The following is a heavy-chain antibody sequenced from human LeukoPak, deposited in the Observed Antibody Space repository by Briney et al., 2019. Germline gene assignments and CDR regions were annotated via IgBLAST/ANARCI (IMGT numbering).Heavy chain of an antibody. J-gene: IGHJ3*01. CDR2: ITRSSGTI. CDR3: VRDKLGGTFDV. CDR1: GFTFSGYD. Sequence: GGSLRLSCAASGFTFSGYDMNWVRQAPGKGLEWVSFITRSSGTIYYADSVKGRFTVSRDNAESSLYLQMNSLRDEDTAVYSCVRDKLGGTFDVWGHGTMVTVSS. D-gene: IGHD1-7*01. V-gene: IGHV3-48*02.